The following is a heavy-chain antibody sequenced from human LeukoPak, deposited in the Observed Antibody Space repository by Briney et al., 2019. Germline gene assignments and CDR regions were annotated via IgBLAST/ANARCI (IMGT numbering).Heavy chain of an antibody. CDR3: ARAAIFWSSYYRHNWFDP. V-gene: IGHV4-34*01. J-gene: IGHJ5*02. CDR2: INHSGST. Sequence: PSETLSLTCAVYGGSFSGYYWSWIRQPPGKGLEWIGEINHSGSTNYNPSLKSRVTISVDTSKNQFSLKLSSVTAADTAVYYCARAAIFWSSYYRHNWFDPWGQGTLVTVSS. CDR1: GGSFSGYY. D-gene: IGHD3-3*01.